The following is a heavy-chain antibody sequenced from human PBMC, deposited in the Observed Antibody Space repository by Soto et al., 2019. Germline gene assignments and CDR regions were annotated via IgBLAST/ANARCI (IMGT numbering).Heavy chain of an antibody. CDR2: IYYSGST. D-gene: IGHD3-16*01. Sequence: PSETLSLTCTVSGGSISSYYWSWIRQPPGKGLEWIGYIYYSGSTNYNPSLKSRVTISLDTSKNQFSLNLSSVTAADTAVYYCARGVLSDYRQFMDVWGKGTTVTVSS. CDR1: GGSISSYY. CDR3: ARGVLSDYRQFMDV. J-gene: IGHJ6*03. V-gene: IGHV4-59*12.